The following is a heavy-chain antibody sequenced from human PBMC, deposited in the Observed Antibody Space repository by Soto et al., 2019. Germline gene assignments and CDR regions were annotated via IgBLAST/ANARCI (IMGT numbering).Heavy chain of an antibody. CDR1: GFTLSDAW. J-gene: IGHJ4*02. Sequence: EVQLVESGGDLVKPGGSLRLSCAASGFTLSDAWMSWVRQAPGKGQEWLGRIKNKIAGGTTDYAAAVKGRFTISRDDSKNTVFLQMNSLETEDTAVYFCTWVFQGYWGQGTLVTVSS. D-gene: IGHD3-16*01. V-gene: IGHV3-15*01. CDR3: TWVFQGY. CDR2: IKNKIAGGTT.